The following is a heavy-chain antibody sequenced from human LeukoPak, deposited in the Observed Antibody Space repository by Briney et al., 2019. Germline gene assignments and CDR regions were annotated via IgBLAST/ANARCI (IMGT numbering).Heavy chain of an antibody. CDR1: GYTFTSYY. V-gene: IGHV1-46*01. J-gene: IGHJ6*03. CDR2: INPSGGST. CDR3: ARDLHGGNSYYYYYMDV. D-gene: IGHD4-23*01. Sequence: ASVKVSCKASGYTFTSYYMHWVRQAPGQGLEWMGIINPSGGSTSYAQKFQGRVTMTRDMSTSTVYMKLSSLRSEDTAVYYCARDLHGGNSYYYYYMDVWGKGTTVTVSS.